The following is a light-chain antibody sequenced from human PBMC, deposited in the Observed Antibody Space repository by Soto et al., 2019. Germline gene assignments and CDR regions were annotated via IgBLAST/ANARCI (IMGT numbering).Light chain of an antibody. Sequence: EIVLTQSPGTLSLSPGERATLSCRASQSVSSSYLAWYQQKPGQAPRLLIYGASSRATGIPDRFSGSGSGTELTLTNSRLEPYDFAVYYCQQYGSSLLFTFGPGTKVDIK. CDR2: GAS. J-gene: IGKJ3*01. CDR3: QQYGSSLLFT. V-gene: IGKV3-20*01. CDR1: QSVSSSY.